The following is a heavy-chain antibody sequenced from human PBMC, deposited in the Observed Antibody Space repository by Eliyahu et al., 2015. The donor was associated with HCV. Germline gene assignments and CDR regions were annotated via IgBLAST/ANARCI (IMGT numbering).Heavy chain of an antibody. V-gene: IGHV3-23*01. D-gene: IGHD2-8*01. CDR1: GFTFSXYD. CDR3: AKVLTSWYFDL. CDR2: XSYGGSST. J-gene: IGHJ2*01. Sequence: EVQLLESGGGLVQPGGSLRLXCXXSGFTFSXYDMSWVRLAPGKGLQWVSAXSYGGSSTYADSVKGRFTISRDNSKNTLFLQMDILRAEDTAVYYCAKVLTSWYFDLWGRGNLVTVSS.